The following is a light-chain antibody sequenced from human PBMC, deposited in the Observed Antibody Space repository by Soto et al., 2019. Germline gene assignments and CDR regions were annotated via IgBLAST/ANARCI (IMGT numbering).Light chain of an antibody. V-gene: IGKV1-5*01. CDR3: QQYTPNSRT. CDR2: DVS. CDR1: QSNSNW. J-gene: IGKJ1*01. Sequence: DHQITQSPSTPCASVGYRLPFTCLASQSNSNWLARDQPKPGKAPTLLIYDVSSLESGVPSRFSGSGSGKEFTLTISSLPPDDFATYSCQQYTPNSRTFGPGTKVDIK.